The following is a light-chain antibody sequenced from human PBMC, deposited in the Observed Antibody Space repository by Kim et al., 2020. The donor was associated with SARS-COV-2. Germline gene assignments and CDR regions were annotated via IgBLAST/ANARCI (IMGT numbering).Light chain of an antibody. CDR2: LEGSGNY. Sequence: QPVLTQSSSASASLGSSVKLTCTLTSGHTGYNIAWHQQQPGKAPRYLMKLEGSGNYNTGGGVPDRFSGSSSGTDRYLTITTLQTEDEADYFCQTWDRKAEVVFGEGTKVTVL. V-gene: IGLV4-60*03. J-gene: IGLJ2*01. CDR1: SGHTGYN. CDR3: QTWDRKAEVV.